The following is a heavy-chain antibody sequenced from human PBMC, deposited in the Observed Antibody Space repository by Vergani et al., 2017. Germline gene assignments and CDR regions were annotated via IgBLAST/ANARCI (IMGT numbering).Heavy chain of an antibody. D-gene: IGHD6-13*01. CDR2: IYYSGST. V-gene: IGHV4-39*01. CDR3: ARHKEQLVPGNYYYYYYMDV. CDR1: GGSIRSTFYY. Sequence: QLQLQESDPGLVKPSETLSLTCTVSGGSIRSTFYYWGWIRQPPGKGLEGIGTIYYSGSTYYNQSLKSRVTISVDTSKNQFSLTLNSVTAADTAVYYCARHKEQLVPGNYYYYYYMDVWGKGTTVTVSS. J-gene: IGHJ6*03.